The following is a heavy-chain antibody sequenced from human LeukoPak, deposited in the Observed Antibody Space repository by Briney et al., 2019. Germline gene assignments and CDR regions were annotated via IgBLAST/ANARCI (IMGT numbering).Heavy chain of an antibody. D-gene: IGHD6-13*01. CDR2: IIPIFGTA. Sequence: SVKVSCKASGGTFSSYAISWVRRAPGQGLEWMGGIIPIFGTANYAQKFQGRVTITTDESTSTAYMELSSLRSEDTAVYYCARAGRIGAAGTPNYYYYYMDVWGKGTTVTVSS. CDR3: ARAGRIGAAGTPNYYYYYMDV. J-gene: IGHJ6*03. CDR1: GGTFSSYA. V-gene: IGHV1-69*05.